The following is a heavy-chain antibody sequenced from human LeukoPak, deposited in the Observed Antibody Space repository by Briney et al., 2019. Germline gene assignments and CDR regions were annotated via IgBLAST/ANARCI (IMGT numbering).Heavy chain of an antibody. CDR2: IYYSGST. D-gene: IGHD1-7*01. CDR1: GGSISSYY. Sequence: SETLSLTCTVSGGSISSYYWSWIRQPPGKGLEWIGYIYYSGSTNYNPSLKSRVTISVDTSKSQFSLKLSSVTAADTAVYYCAREDWNYGYNWFDPWGQGTLVTVSS. CDR3: AREDWNYGYNWFDP. V-gene: IGHV4-59*01. J-gene: IGHJ5*02.